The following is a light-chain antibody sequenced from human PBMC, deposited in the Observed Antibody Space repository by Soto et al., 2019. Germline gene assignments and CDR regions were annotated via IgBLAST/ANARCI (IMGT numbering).Light chain of an antibody. CDR3: QQRYSWPLT. Sequence: EIVLTQSPATLSLSPGDRATLSCRASQSVASYLAWYQHKPGQAPRLLIYDASNRATGIPARFSGSGSGTDFTLSISSLETEDFEVYYCQQRYSWPLTCGGGTKVEL. CDR1: QSVASY. V-gene: IGKV3-11*01. CDR2: DAS. J-gene: IGKJ4*01.